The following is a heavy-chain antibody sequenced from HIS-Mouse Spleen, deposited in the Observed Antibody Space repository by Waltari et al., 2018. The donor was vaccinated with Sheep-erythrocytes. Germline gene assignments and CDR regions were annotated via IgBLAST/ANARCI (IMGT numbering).Heavy chain of an antibody. V-gene: IGHV4-39*01. CDR3: ARSIAAAGRGWFDP. Sequence: QLQLQESGPGLVKPSETLSLTCTVSGGSISSSSYYWVWIRQPPGKGLEWIGSIYYSGSTYYNPSLKSRVTISVDTSKNQFSLKLSSVTAADTAVYYCARSIAAAGRGWFDPWGQGTLVTVSS. CDR2: IYYSGST. D-gene: IGHD6-13*01. J-gene: IGHJ5*02. CDR1: GGSISSSSYY.